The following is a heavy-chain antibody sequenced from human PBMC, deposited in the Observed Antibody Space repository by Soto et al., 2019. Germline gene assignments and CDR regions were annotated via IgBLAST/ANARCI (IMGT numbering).Heavy chain of an antibody. CDR3: ARGVYYFDY. CDR2: ISSGSSYI. CDR1: GFPFSTYT. V-gene: IGHV3-21*01. Sequence: GGSLRLSCAASGFPFSTYTLNWVRQAPGKGLEWVSSISSGSSYIYYAGSVKGRFTTSRDNAKNSLYLQMNSLRAEDTAVYYCARGVYYFDYWGQGTLVTVSS. J-gene: IGHJ4*02.